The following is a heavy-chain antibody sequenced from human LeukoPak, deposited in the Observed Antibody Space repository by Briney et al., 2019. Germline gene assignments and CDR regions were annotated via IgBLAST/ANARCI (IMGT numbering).Heavy chain of an antibody. CDR3: ARGQHRVDYSNDGFDI. V-gene: IGHV1-46*01. D-gene: IGHD2-2*01. CDR2: INPSGGST. Sequence: ASVKVSCKASGYTFTSYYMHWVRQAPGQGLEWMGIINPSGGSTSYAQKFQGRVTMTRDTSISTAYMELSRLRSDDTAVYYCARGQHRVDYSNDGFDIWGQGTMVTVSS. J-gene: IGHJ3*02. CDR1: GYTFTSYY.